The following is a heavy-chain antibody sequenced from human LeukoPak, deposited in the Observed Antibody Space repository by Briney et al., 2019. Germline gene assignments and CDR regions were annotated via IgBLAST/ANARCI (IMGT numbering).Heavy chain of an antibody. CDR2: MKYDGRTK. V-gene: IGHV3-7*01. D-gene: IGHD2-15*01. J-gene: IGHJ4*02. CDR1: GFTFSTYW. CDR3: ARDQVEALDF. Sequence: GGSLRLSCAVSGFTFSTYWMAWVRQAPGKGLEWVANMKYDGRTKHYADSVKGRFTISRDNAKNSLYLQMNSLRAEDTAVYYCARDQVEALDFWGLGSLVTVSS.